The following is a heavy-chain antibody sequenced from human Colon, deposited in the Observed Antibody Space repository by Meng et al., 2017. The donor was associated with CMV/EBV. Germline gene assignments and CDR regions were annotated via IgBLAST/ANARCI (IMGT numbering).Heavy chain of an antibody. Sequence: SETLSLTCSVSGYSISSGYYWDWIRQPPGKGLEWIGSIYRTGSTFYNPSLKSRVTMSVDKSKNQFSLRLNSVTAADTAVYYCARGVAAAGQSDYWGQGTLVTVSS. CDR3: ARGVAAAGQSDY. CDR2: IYRTGST. J-gene: IGHJ4*02. D-gene: IGHD6-13*01. V-gene: IGHV4-38-2*02. CDR1: GYSISSGYY.